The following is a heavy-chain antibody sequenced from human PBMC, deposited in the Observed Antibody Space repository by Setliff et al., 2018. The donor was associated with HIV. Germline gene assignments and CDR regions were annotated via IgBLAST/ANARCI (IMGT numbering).Heavy chain of an antibody. V-gene: IGHV4-59*08. CDR3: ARLIVSWGKGDYFDS. CDR1: GGSFSGYY. Sequence: LSLTCAVYGGSFSGYYWSWIRQPPGKGLQWIGHISYSGSTNYIPSLKSRVTISVDKSKNQFSLKLSSVTAADTAGYYCARLIVSWGKGDYFDSWGQGTLVTVSS. J-gene: IGHJ4*02. CDR2: ISYSGST. D-gene: IGHD6-13*01.